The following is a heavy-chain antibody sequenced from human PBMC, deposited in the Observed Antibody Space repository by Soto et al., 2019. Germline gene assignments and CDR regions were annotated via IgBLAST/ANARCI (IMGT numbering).Heavy chain of an antibody. V-gene: IGHV3-33*01. D-gene: IGHD1-20*01. J-gene: IGHJ5*02. CDR1: GFTFGNYG. Sequence: GGSLRLSCAASGFTFGNYGMHWVRQAPGKGLEWVALIWYDGTNQNYADSVQGRFTISRDNSKNTLYLQIDTLRAEDAAVYYCVRVGLTATSLVIYAWGQETLVPVSS. CDR3: VRVGLTATSLVIYA. CDR2: IWYDGTNQ.